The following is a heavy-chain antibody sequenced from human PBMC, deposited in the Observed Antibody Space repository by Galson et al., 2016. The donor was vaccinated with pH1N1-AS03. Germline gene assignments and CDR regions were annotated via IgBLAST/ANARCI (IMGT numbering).Heavy chain of an antibody. D-gene: IGHD1-14*01. V-gene: IGHV4-39*07. J-gene: IGHJ4*02. CDR1: GGSIRGSSDY. CDR3: AVLKPGDTSGGGSIDY. Sequence: SETLSLTCTVSGGSIRGSSDYWGWIRQPPGKGLEWIGNMYYTGTAFYNPSLKSRVTISIDTSNNQFSLKLTSVTAADTAVYYWAVLKPGDTSGGGSIDYWGQGTVVTVSS. CDR2: MYYTGTA.